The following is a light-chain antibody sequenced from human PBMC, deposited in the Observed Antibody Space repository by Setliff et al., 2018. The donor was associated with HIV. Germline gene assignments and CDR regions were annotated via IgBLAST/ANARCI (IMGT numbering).Light chain of an antibody. CDR3: QVWDSSSDHYV. CDR2: DYN. CDR1: NIVTKS. V-gene: IGLV3-21*03. Sequence: SYELTQPPSVSAAPGKTANIPCGGNNIVTKSVHWYQQKAGQAPVLVVHDYNARPSGIPERFSGSNSGNTATLTISRVEAGDEADYYCQVWDSSSDHYVFGTGTKVTVL. J-gene: IGLJ1*01.